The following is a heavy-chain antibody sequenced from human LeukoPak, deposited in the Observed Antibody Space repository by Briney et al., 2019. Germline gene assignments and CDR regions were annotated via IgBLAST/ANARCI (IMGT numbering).Heavy chain of an antibody. CDR1: GGSISSYY. V-gene: IGHV4-59*12. CDR3: ARVSLGSKRLHWFDP. CDR2: IYYSGST. D-gene: IGHD2-15*01. J-gene: IGHJ5*02. Sequence: SETLSLTCTVSGGSISSYYWSWIRQPPGKGLEWIGYIYYSGSTNYNPSLKSRVTISVDTSKNQFSLKLSSVTAADTAVYYCARVSLGSKRLHWFDPWGQGTLVTVSS.